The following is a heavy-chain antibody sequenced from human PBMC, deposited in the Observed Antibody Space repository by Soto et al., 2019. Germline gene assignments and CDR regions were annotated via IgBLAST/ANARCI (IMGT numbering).Heavy chain of an antibody. CDR3: ARGLVVTAKGWFDL. V-gene: IGHV3-30-3*02. Sequence: QVQLVESGGGVVQRGESLRLSCAASGFTFSTYSMNWFRQSPGKGLEWVAVISYDGNRIYYADSVKGRFTISRDNAKNTMFLQMSGLRPEDTAIYYCARGLVVTAKGWFDLWGQGTQVTVSS. CDR1: GFTFSTYS. CDR2: ISYDGNRI. J-gene: IGHJ5*02. D-gene: IGHD2-21*02.